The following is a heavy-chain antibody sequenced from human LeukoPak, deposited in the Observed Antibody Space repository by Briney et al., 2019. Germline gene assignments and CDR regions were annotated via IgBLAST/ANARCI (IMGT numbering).Heavy chain of an antibody. Sequence: GESLQISCAGLGYSFTTYWSAWVRPRPGKGLEWMGIIYPDGSETRYDPSFEGQVTISADRSTSTAYLQWSSLRASDTAMYYCARASRDGYNQNFDHWGQGTLVTVSS. CDR1: GYSFTTYW. V-gene: IGHV5-51*01. D-gene: IGHD5-24*01. CDR3: ARASRDGYNQNFDH. J-gene: IGHJ4*02. CDR2: IYPDGSET.